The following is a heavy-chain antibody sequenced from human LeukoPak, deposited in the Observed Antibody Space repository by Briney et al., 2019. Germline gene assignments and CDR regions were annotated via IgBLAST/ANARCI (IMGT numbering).Heavy chain of an antibody. J-gene: IGHJ5*02. CDR1: GYTFTSYG. D-gene: IGHD3-3*01. V-gene: IGHV1-8*02. CDR3: ARGRITIFGVTFDP. CDR2: MNPNSGNT. Sequence: ASVKVSCKASGYTFTSYGISWVRQATGQGLEWMGWMNPNSGNTGYAQKFQGRVTMTRNTSISTAYMELSSLRSEDTAVYYCARGRITIFGVTFDPWGQGTLVTVSS.